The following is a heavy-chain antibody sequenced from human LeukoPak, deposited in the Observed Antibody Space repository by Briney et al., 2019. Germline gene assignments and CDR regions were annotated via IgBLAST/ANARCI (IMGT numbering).Heavy chain of an antibody. J-gene: IGHJ4*02. V-gene: IGHV3-21*01. D-gene: IGHD2-15*01. Sequence: GGSLRLSCAASGFTFSSYSMNWVRQAPGKGLEWVSSISSSSSYIYYADSVKGRFTISRDNAKNSLYLQMNSLRAEDTAVYYCARDLISGIVVVVADPYFDYWGQGTLVTVSS. CDR1: GFTFSSYS. CDR3: ARDLISGIVVVVADPYFDY. CDR2: ISSSSSYI.